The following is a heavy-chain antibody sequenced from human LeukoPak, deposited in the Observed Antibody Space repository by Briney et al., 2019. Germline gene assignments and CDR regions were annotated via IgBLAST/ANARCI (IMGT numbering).Heavy chain of an antibody. D-gene: IGHD6-19*01. Sequence: GGSLRLSCAASGFTFSSYWMTWVRQAPGKGLEWVANINQDGSEIYYMDSVKGRFTISRDSAKNSLYLEMNSLRGEDTAVYYCARDYGLAGLFWYFDLWGHGTLVTVSS. CDR1: GFTFSSYW. CDR2: INQDGSEI. CDR3: ARDYGLAGLFWYFDL. J-gene: IGHJ2*01. V-gene: IGHV3-7*03.